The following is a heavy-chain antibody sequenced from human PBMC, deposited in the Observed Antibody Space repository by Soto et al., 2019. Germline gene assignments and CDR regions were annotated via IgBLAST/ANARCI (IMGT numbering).Heavy chain of an antibody. V-gene: IGHV3-23*01. J-gene: IGHJ6*03. CDR3: AKVVTIFGVVINYYYYMDV. D-gene: IGHD3-3*01. CDR2: ISGSGGST. Sequence: PGGSLRLSCAASGFTFSSYAMSWVRQAPGKGLEWVSAISGSGGSTYYADSVKGRFTISRDNSKNTLYLQMNSLRAEDTAVYYCAKVVTIFGVVINYYYYMDVWGKGTTVTVSS. CDR1: GFTFSSYA.